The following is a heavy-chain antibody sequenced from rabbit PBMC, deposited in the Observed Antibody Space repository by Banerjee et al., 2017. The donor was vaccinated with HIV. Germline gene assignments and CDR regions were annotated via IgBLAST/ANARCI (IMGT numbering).Heavy chain of an antibody. CDR1: GFSFSSSYC. CDR2: IYAGDGGT. V-gene: IGHV1S43*01. J-gene: IGHJ4*01. CDR3: VRAGVYAGSSSYTGFDFNL. Sequence: QEQLEESGGGLVQPEGSLTLTCTASGFSFSSSYCMCWVRQAPGKGLEWIACIYAGDGGTYYATWAKGRFTISRSTSLNTVDLQMTSLTAADTATYFCVRAGVYAGSSSYTGFDFNLWGPGTLVTVS. D-gene: IGHD8-1*01.